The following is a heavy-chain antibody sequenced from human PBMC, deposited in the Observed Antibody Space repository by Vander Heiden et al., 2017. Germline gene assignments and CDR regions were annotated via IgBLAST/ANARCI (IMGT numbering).Heavy chain of an antibody. D-gene: IGHD3-10*01. CDR3: APSGEFPSFDY. J-gene: IGHJ4*02. CDR1: VDSMSSYH. CDR2: IYYSGNT. V-gene: IGHV4-59*01. Sequence: QVQLQESGPGLVKPSETLSLTCSVPVDSMSSYHWSWLRQPPGKGLEWIAYIYYSGNTNYNPSLKSRVTISLDTSKNQFSLKLTSVTAADTAVYYCAPSGEFPSFDYWGQGALVTVSS.